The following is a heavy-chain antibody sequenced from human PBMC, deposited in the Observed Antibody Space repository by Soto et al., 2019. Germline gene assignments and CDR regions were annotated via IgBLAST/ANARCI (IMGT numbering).Heavy chain of an antibody. CDR3: ASLSGWSAGY. D-gene: IGHD6-19*01. CDR2: INPSGGST. J-gene: IGHJ4*02. CDR1: GYTFTSYY. V-gene: IGHV1-46*01. Sequence: QVQLVQSGAEVKKPGASVKVSCKASGYTFTSYYMHWVRQAPGQGLEWMGIINPSGGSTSYAQKFQGRVTMTKDTRERTVYMKLSSLRSEDTAVYYCASLSGWSAGYWGQGTLVTVSS.